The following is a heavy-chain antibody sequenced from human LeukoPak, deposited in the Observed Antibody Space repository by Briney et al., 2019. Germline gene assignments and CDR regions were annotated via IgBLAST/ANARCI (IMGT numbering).Heavy chain of an antibody. CDR2: IYYSGST. D-gene: IGHD7-27*01. J-gene: IGHJ6*03. V-gene: IGHV4-59*01. Sequence: SETLSLTCTGSGGSISSYYWRWIRQPPGKGLEWIGFIYYSGSTNYNPSLNSRVTISVDTTKNQFYLKLVYEPAADTAVYYCARGSGENYYYYYYMDVWGKGTTVTVSS. CDR3: ARGSGENYYYYYYMDV. CDR1: GGSISSYY.